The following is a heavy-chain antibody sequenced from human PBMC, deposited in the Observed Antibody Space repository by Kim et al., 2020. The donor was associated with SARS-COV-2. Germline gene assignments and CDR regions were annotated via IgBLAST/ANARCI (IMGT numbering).Heavy chain of an antibody. J-gene: IGHJ6*01. CDR3: ARSTTVTTFYYYYYGMDV. Sequence: SQTLSLTCAVYGGSFSGYYWSWIRQPPGKGLEWIGEINHSGSTNYNPSLKSRVTISVDTSKNQFSLKLSSVIAADTAVYYCARSTTVTTFYYYYYGMDVW. CDR1: GGSFSGYY. D-gene: IGHD4-17*01. CDR2: INHSGST. V-gene: IGHV4-34*01.